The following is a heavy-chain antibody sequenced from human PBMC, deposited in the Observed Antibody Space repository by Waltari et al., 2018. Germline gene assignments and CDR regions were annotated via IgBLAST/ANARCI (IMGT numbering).Heavy chain of an antibody. J-gene: IGHJ3*02. V-gene: IGHV3-11*04. CDR3: ARTIGTTPDAFDI. CDR2: ISSRGGTI. Sequence: QVQLVESGGGLVKPGGSLRLSCAASGFRFSDNSMSWIRQAPGKGLEWISYISSRGGTIYYADSVKGRFTISRNNAKNSLYLQMNSLRAEDTAVYYCARTIGTTPDAFDIWGQGTMVTVSS. D-gene: IGHD1-1*01. CDR1: GFRFSDNS.